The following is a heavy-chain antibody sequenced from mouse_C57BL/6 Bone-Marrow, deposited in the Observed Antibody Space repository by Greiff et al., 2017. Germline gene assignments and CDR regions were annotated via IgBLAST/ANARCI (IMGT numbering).Heavy chain of an antibody. CDR2: INPSTGGT. CDR3: ARIDY. V-gene: IGHV1-42*01. J-gene: IGHJ2*01. CDR1: GYSFTGYY. Sequence: VQLQQSGPELVKPGASVKISCKASGYSFTGYYMNWVKQSPEKSLEWIGEINPSTGGTTYNQKFKAKATLTVDKSSSTAYMQLKSLTSEASAVYYCARIDYWGQGTTLTVSS.